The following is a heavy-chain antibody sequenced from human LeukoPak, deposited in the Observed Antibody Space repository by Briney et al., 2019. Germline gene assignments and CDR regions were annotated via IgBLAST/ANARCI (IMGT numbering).Heavy chain of an antibody. CDR2: ISSSGSTI. J-gene: IGHJ4*02. D-gene: IGHD1-26*01. CDR1: GFTFSSYA. Sequence: GGTLRLSCAASGFTFSSYAMSWVRQAPGKGLEWVSYISSSGSTIYYADSVKGRFTISRDNAKNSLYLQMNSLRAEDTAVYYCASGLVSSIVGATTSYWGQGTLVTVSS. V-gene: IGHV3-48*03. CDR3: ASGLVSSIVGATTSY.